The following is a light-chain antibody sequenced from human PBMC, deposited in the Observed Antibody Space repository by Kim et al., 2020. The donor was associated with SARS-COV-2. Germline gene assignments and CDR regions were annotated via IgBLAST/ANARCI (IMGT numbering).Light chain of an antibody. Sequence: DIVMTQSPDSLAVSLGERATINCKSSLSVLHSPNSKNYLGWYQQKSGQPPKLLIYWSSTRESGVPDRFSGSGSGTDFTLTISSLQAEDVAVYYCHQYYSAPFTFGQGTKLEI. CDR1: LSVLHSPNSKNY. J-gene: IGKJ2*01. V-gene: IGKV4-1*01. CDR2: WSS. CDR3: HQYYSAPFT.